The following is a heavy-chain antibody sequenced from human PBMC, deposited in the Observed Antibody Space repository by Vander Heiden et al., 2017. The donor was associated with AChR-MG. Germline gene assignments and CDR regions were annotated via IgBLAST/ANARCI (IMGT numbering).Heavy chain of an antibody. CDR1: GGSFSGYY. CDR2: INNSGST. Sequence: QVQLQQWGAGLLKPSETLSLTCAVYGGSFSGYYWSWIRQPPGKGLEWIGEINNSGSTNYNPSLKSRVTISVDTSKNQFSLKLSSVTAADTAVYYCARGSRDSNPSPSDYWGQGTLVTVSS. V-gene: IGHV4-34*01. D-gene: IGHD3-22*01. CDR3: ARGSRDSNPSPSDY. J-gene: IGHJ4*02.